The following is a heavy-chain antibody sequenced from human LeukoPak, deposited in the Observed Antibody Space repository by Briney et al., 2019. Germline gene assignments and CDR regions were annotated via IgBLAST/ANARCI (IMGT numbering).Heavy chain of an antibody. J-gene: IGHJ6*04. Sequence: TGGSLRLSCAASRFTFSDYYMTWVRQAPGRGLEWVANIKEDGSEKNYVDSVKGRFTISRDNAKNSLYLQMNSLRAEDTAVYYCAELGITMIGGVWGKGTTVTISS. D-gene: IGHD3-10*02. V-gene: IGHV3-7*01. CDR2: IKEDGSEK. CDR3: AELGITMIGGV. CDR1: RFTFSDYY.